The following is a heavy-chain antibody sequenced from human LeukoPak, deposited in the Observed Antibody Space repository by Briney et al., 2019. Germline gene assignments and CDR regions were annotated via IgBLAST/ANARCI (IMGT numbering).Heavy chain of an antibody. CDR1: GGSFSGYY. V-gene: IGHV4-34*01. J-gene: IGHJ4*02. D-gene: IGHD4-11*01. Sequence: SETLSLTCAVYGGSFSGYYWSSIRQPPGKGLEWIGEINHSGSTNYNPSLKSRVTISVDTSKNQFSLKLSSVTAADPAVYYCASRDDYSNYSFDFWGQGTRVTVSS. CDR3: ASRDDYSNYSFDF. CDR2: INHSGST.